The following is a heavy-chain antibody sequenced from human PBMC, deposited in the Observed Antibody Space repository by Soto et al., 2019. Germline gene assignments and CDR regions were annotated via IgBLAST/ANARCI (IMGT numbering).Heavy chain of an antibody. CDR1: GGTFSSYA. CDR3: ARSRKRNSGSSRDFDY. CDR2: IIPIFGTA. D-gene: IGHD1-26*01. Sequence: QVQLVQSGAEVKKPGSSVKVSCKASGGTFSSYAISWVRQAPGQGLEWMGGIIPIFGTANYAQKFQGRVTNTADESTSTAYMELSSLSSEDTAVYYCARSRKRNSGSSRDFDYWGQGTLVTVSS. V-gene: IGHV1-69*01. J-gene: IGHJ4*02.